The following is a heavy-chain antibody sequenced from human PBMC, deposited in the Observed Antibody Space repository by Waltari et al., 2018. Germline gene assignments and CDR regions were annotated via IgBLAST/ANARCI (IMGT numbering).Heavy chain of an antibody. Sequence: QVQLQESGPRLVKPSETLSLTCSVSGDSISSGYYWGWVRQPPGKGLEWIGSLYFGATTYYNPSLKSRVIISTDTSKNQFSLKMRSVTAADTAVYYCARSAPVVPARWGHGTLVTVSS. D-gene: IGHD2-2*01. J-gene: IGHJ4*01. CDR2: LYFGATT. CDR1: GDSISSGYY. V-gene: IGHV4-38-2*02. CDR3: ARSAPVVPAR.